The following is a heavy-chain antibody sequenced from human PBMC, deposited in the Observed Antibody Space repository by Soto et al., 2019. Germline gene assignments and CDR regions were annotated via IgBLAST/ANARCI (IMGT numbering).Heavy chain of an antibody. J-gene: IGHJ4*01. CDR2: ISGTGATT. Sequence: EVQXLESGGGLVQPGGSLRLSCAASGFTFSRFGMTWVRQAPGKGLEWVSTISGTGATTYYADSVXGXXXXXXDNXXXXXXXXXXXXXXXXXXXXYCAXEGXXMGLSKTFDYWG. CDR3: AXEGXXMGLSKTFDY. D-gene: IGHD2-8*02. CDR1: GFTFSRFG. V-gene: IGHV3-23*01.